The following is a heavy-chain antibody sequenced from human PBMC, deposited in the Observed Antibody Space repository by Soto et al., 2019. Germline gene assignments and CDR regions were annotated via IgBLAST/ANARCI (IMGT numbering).Heavy chain of an antibody. V-gene: IGHV3-30*03. CDR3: ARGDSHDISGPFSDVFVV. CDR2: ISYDGSQK. CDR1: GFTFSSYG. Sequence: PGGSLRLSCAASGFTFSSYGMHWVRQAPGKGLEWVAVISYDGSQKWYGDSVKGRFTISRDNTKNSLYLQMNSLRAEDTAVYYCARGDSHDISGPFSDVFVVWGQGKMVTVSS. D-gene: IGHD3-22*01. J-gene: IGHJ3*01.